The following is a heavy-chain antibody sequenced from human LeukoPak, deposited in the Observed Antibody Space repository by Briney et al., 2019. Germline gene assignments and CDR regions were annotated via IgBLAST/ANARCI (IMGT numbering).Heavy chain of an antibody. V-gene: IGHV4-61*01. D-gene: IGHD6-19*01. Sequence: SETLSLTCTVSGGSVSSGSYYWSWIRQPPGKGLEWIGYIYYSGRTNYNPSLKSRVTISVDTSKNQFSLKLSSVTAADTAVDYCASSTVAGTPYYYYGMDVWGQGTTVTVSS. J-gene: IGHJ6*02. CDR1: GGSVSSGSYY. CDR2: IYYSGRT. CDR3: ASSTVAGTPYYYYGMDV.